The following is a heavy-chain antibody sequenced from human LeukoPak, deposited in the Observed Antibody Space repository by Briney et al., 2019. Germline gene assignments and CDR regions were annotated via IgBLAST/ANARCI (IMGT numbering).Heavy chain of an antibody. J-gene: IGHJ6*02. D-gene: IGHD3-22*01. V-gene: IGHV1-3*01. CDR1: GYTFTSYA. Sequence: ASVKASCKASGYTFTSYAMHWVRQAPGQRLEWMGLINAGNGNTKYSQKFQGRVTITRDTSASTAYMELSSLRSEDTAVYYCARDLVDYYDSSGYYYNYYYYYGMDVWGQGTTVTVSS. CDR3: ARDLVDYYDSSGYYYNYYYYYGMDV. CDR2: INAGNGNT.